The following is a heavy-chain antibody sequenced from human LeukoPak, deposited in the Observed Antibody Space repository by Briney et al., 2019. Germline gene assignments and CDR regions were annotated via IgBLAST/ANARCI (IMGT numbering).Heavy chain of an antibody. D-gene: IGHD3-22*01. CDR1: GFSFSSYG. Sequence: PGGSLRLSCTASGFSFSSYGIHWVRQAPGKGLEWVSVIYSGGSTYYADSVKGRFTISRDNSKNTLYLQMNSLRAEDTAVYYCARDYYDSSGYYTSWYFDYWGQGTLVTVSS. CDR3: ARDYYDSSGYYTSWYFDY. CDR2: IYSGGST. V-gene: IGHV3-53*01. J-gene: IGHJ4*02.